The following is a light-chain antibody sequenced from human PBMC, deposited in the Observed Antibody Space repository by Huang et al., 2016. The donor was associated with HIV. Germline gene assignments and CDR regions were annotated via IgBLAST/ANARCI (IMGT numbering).Light chain of an antibody. V-gene: IGKV3-20*01. CDR3: QQYGSSLPYT. CDR1: QSVSGNY. Sequence: EIVLTQSPGTLSLSPGERATLSCSARQSVSGNYLAWYQQKPGQAPRLLMYGGSRRAAGIPDKFSGSGSGTDFTLTISRLEPEDFAVYYCQQYGSSLPYTFGQGTKLEIK. CDR2: GGS. J-gene: IGKJ2*01.